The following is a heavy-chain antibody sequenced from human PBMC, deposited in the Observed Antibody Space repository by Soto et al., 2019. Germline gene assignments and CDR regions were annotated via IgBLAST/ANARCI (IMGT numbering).Heavy chain of an antibody. J-gene: IGHJ5*02. Sequence: GASVKVSCKASGYTFTGYYMHWVRQAPGQGLEWMGWINPNSGGTNYAQKFQGRVTMTRDTSISTAYMELSRLRSDDTAVYYCARDDVVVVVAAQVHVGWTRDNWFDPWGQGTLVTVSS. CDR2: INPNSGGT. V-gene: IGHV1-2*02. CDR3: ARDDVVVVVAAQVHVGWTRDNWFDP. CDR1: GYTFTGYY. D-gene: IGHD2-15*01.